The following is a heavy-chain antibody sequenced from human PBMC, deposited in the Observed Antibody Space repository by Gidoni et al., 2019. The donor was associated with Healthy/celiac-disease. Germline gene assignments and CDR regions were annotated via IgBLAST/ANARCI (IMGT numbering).Heavy chain of an antibody. J-gene: IGHJ4*02. CDR2: IYYSGST. Sequence: LQLQESGPGLVKPSETLSLTCTVSGCSISSSSDYWGWIRQPPGKGLEWMGSIYYSGSTYYNPSLKSRVTISVDTSKNQFSLKLSSVTAADTAVYYCAIGITKAGFDYWGQGTLVTVSS. D-gene: IGHD3-10*01. CDR1: GCSISSSSDY. V-gene: IGHV4-39*07. CDR3: AIGITKAGFDY.